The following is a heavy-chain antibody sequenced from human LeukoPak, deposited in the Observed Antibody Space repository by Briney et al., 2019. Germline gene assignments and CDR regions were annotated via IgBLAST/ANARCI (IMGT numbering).Heavy chain of an antibody. V-gene: IGHV3-7*01. D-gene: IGHD3-10*01. CDR2: IKLDGSEK. CDR1: GFTFSNYN. CDR3: ARGGQAGTGDY. J-gene: IGHJ4*02. Sequence: GGSLRLSCAASGFTFSNYNMNWVRQAPGKGLEWVANIKLDGSEKHYVDSVKGRFTISRDNAKNSLYLEMNSLRAEDTAVYYCARGGQAGTGDYWGQGTLVTVSS.